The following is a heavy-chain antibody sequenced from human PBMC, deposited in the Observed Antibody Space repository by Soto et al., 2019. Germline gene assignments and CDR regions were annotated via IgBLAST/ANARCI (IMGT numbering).Heavy chain of an antibody. D-gene: IGHD3-3*01. J-gene: IGHJ4*02. V-gene: IGHV4-34*01. CDR2: INHSGST. CDR1: GGSFSGYY. CDR3: ARSGHLTYYDFWSAQGAYDY. Sequence: PSETLSLTCAVYGGSFSGYYWSWIRQPPGKGLEWIGEINHSGSTNYNPSLKSRVTISVDTSKNQFSLKLSSVTAADTAVYYCARSGHLTYYDFWSAQGAYDYWGQGTLVTVSS.